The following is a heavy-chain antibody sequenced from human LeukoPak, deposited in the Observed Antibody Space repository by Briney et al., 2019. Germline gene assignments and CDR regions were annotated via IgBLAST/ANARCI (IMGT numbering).Heavy chain of an antibody. J-gene: IGHJ4*02. V-gene: IGHV1-46*01. CDR3: ARDPRPSYDSSDYYYPGDY. Sequence: ASVKVSCKASGDTFTSYYMYWVQQAPGQGLEWIAIINPSGGSTNYAQKFQGRVTMTRDTSTSTVYMELSSLRSEDTAVYYCARDPRPSYDSSDYYYPGDYWGQGTLVTVSS. CDR1: GDTFTSYY. CDR2: INPSGGST. D-gene: IGHD3-22*01.